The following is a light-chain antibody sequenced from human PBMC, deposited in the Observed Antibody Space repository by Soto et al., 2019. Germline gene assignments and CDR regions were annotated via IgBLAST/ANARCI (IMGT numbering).Light chain of an antibody. CDR2: RDS. J-gene: IGLJ2*01. CDR1: NIGSKN. CDR3: QVWDSSTAGVV. V-gene: IGLV3-9*01. Sequence: SYELTQPLSVSVALGQTARITCGGNNIGSKNVHWYQQKPGQAPVLVIYRDSNRPSGIPERFSGSNSGNTATLTISRAQAGDEADYYCQVWDSSTAGVVLGGGTKLTVL.